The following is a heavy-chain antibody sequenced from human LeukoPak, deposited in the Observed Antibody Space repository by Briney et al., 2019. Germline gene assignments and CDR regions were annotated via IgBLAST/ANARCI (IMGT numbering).Heavy chain of an antibody. V-gene: IGHV3-48*04. CDR3: ARDSDDVTMVRGVIGY. CDR2: ISSSSSTI. CDR1: GFTFSSYS. J-gene: IGHJ4*02. Sequence: PGGSLRLSCAASGFTFSSYSMNWVRQAPGKGLEWVSYISSSSSTIYYADSVKGRFTISRDNAKNSLYLQMNSLRAEDTAVYYCARDSDDVTMVRGVIGYWGQGTLVTVSS. D-gene: IGHD3-10*01.